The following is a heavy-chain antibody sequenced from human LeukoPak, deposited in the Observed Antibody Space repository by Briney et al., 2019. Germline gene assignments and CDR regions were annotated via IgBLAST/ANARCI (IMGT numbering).Heavy chain of an antibody. CDR2: ISYDGSNK. Sequence: PGGSLRLSCAASGFTFSSYAMHWVRQAPGKALEWVAVISYDGSNKYYADSVKGRYTISRENSKNTLYLQMNSLRAEDTAVYYCARDGSGYYDFWSGYYPYYFDYWGQGTLVTVSS. CDR1: GFTFSSYA. J-gene: IGHJ4*02. CDR3: ARDGSGYYDFWSGYYPYYFDY. D-gene: IGHD3-3*01. V-gene: IGHV3-30-3*01.